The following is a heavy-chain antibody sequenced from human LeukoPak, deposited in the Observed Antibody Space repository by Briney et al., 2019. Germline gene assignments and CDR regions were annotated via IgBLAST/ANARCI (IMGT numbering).Heavy chain of an antibody. CDR2: ISYDGSNK. CDR1: GFTFSSYA. V-gene: IGHV3-30-3*01. Sequence: GGSLRLSCAASGFTFSSYAMHWVRQAPGKGLEWVTVISYDGSNKYYADSVKGRFTISRDNSKNTLYLQMNSLRAEDTAVYYCASHGTAYYDFWSGYYLDYWGQGTLVTASS. D-gene: IGHD3-3*01. J-gene: IGHJ4*02. CDR3: ASHGTAYYDFWSGYYLDY.